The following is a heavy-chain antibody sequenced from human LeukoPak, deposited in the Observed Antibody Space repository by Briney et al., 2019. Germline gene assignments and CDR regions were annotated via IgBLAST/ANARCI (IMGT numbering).Heavy chain of an antibody. CDR2: INPSGGST. D-gene: IGHD3-3*01. Sequence: ASVKVSCKASGYTFTSYYMHWVRQAPGQGLEWMGIINPSGGSTSYAQKFQGRVTMTRDTSTSKVYMELSSLRSEATAVYYCARDNPYDFWSGYYSVPPDYYYYYMDVWGKGTTVTVSS. CDR3: ARDNPYDFWSGYYSVPPDYYYYYMDV. CDR1: GYTFTSYY. J-gene: IGHJ6*03. V-gene: IGHV1-46*01.